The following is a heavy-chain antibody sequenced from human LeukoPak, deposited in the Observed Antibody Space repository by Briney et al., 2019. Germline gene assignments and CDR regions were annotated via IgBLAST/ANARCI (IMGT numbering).Heavy chain of an antibody. D-gene: IGHD3-22*01. V-gene: IGHV1-2*02. Sequence: ASVKVSCKASGYTFTGYYMHWVRQAPGQGLEWMGWINPNSGGTNYAQKFQGRVTMTGDTSISTAYLELSSLRSEDTAVYYCARVRDDSSGYIFDYWGQGTLVTVSS. J-gene: IGHJ4*02. CDR3: ARVRDDSSGYIFDY. CDR2: INPNSGGT. CDR1: GYTFTGYY.